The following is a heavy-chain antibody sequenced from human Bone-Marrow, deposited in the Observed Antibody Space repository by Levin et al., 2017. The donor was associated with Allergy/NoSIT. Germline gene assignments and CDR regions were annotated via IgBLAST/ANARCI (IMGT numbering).Heavy chain of an antibody. CDR1: GFTFNNAW. J-gene: IGHJ4*02. CDR3: TTLSYGAATY. Sequence: SCAASGFTFNNAWMSWVRQAPGKGLEWVGRVKPKSDGGTADSAAPVKGRFTISRDESKNTLYLQMTSLKTEDTAIYYCTTLSYGAATYWGQGTLVTVSS. D-gene: IGHD6-13*01. V-gene: IGHV3-15*01. CDR2: VKPKSDGGTA.